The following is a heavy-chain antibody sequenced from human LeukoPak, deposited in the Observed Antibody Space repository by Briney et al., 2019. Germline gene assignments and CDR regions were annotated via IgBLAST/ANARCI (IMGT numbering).Heavy chain of an antibody. Sequence: PGASLRLSCAASGFTFSNYAMSWVRQAPGKGLEWVSAITGSGGSTYNADSVKGRFTISRDNSKNTLYLQMNSLRAEDTAVYYCAKWGDYDVLTGYYDPDYWGQGTLVTVSS. CDR3: AKWGDYDVLTGYYDPDY. CDR2: ITGSGGST. J-gene: IGHJ4*02. CDR1: GFTFSNYA. D-gene: IGHD3-9*01. V-gene: IGHV3-23*01.